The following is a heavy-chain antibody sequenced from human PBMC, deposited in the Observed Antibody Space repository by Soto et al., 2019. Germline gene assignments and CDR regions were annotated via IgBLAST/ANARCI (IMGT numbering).Heavy chain of an antibody. V-gene: IGHV4-30-2*01. CDR1: GGSINSGGYP. CDR2: IYETGST. D-gene: IGHD2-15*01. Sequence: QVQLQESGSGLVKPSQTLSLTCAVSGGSINSGGYPWSWIRQPQGKGLEWIGYIYETGSTYYNPSLKSRVTISIDRSKNQFSLNLSSVTAADTAVYYCARGYCTGDRCYGGFDPWGQGKLVTVSS. J-gene: IGHJ5*02. CDR3: ARGYCTGDRCYGGFDP.